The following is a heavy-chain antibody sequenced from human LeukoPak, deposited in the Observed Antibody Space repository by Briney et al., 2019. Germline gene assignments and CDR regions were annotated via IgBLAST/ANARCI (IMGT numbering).Heavy chain of an antibody. J-gene: IGHJ6*04. V-gene: IGHV3-48*03. CDR1: GFTFSSYE. CDR3: AELGITMIGGV. Sequence: PGGSLRLSCAASGFTFSSYEMNWVRQAPGRGLEWVSYISSSGSTIYYADSVKGRFTISRDNAKNSLYLQMNSLRAEDMAVYYCAELGITMIGGVWGKGTTVTISS. CDR2: ISSSGSTI. D-gene: IGHD3-10*02.